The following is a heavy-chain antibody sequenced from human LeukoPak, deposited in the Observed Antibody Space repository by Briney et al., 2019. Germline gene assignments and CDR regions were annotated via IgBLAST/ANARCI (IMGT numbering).Heavy chain of an antibody. CDR2: INHSGST. CDR3: ATSGGTLGPTNYFAY. Sequence: SETLSLTWAVYGESFSGYYWSWIRQPPGKGLEWIGEINHSGSTNYNPSLKSRVTISVDTSKNQFSLKLSSVTAADTAVYYCATSGGTLGPTNYFAYWGQGTLVTVSS. V-gene: IGHV4-34*01. J-gene: IGHJ4*02. CDR1: GESFSGYY. D-gene: IGHD3-16*01.